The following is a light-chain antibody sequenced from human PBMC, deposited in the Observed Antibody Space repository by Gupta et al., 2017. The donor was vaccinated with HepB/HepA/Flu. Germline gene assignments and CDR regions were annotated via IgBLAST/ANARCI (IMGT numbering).Light chain of an antibody. CDR1: QSLRHSNGYTY. Sequence: DIVMTQSPLSLPVTPGEPASISCRSSQSLRHSNGYTYLDWYLQKPGQSPQLLIYLAYNRASGVPERSGGSGSGTDFTLKITRVEAENVGVYYCVQSLQTPTFGPGTKVDI. V-gene: IGKV2-28*01. J-gene: IGKJ3*01. CDR2: LAY. CDR3: VQSLQTPT.